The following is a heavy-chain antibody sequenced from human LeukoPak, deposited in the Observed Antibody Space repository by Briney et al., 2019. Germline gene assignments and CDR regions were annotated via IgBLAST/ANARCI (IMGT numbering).Heavy chain of an antibody. CDR2: IIPIFVKA. V-gene: IGHV1-69*05. CDR3: ARAADIVVVPAANKVSLDY. Sequence: SVKVSCQTSGGTFTSYAISWVRLAPGQGLEWMGGIIPIFVKANYAQKFQDSVTITTDESTSTAYMELSSLRSEDTAVYYCARAADIVVVPAANKVSLDYWGQGTLVTVSS. CDR1: GGTFTSYA. J-gene: IGHJ4*02. D-gene: IGHD2-2*01.